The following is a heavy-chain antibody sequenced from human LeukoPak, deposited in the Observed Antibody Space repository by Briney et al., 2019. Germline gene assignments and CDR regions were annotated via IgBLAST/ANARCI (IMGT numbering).Heavy chain of an antibody. CDR3: ARATIAAAGIGSPALIWFDP. D-gene: IGHD6-13*01. CDR2: ISPSGGST. J-gene: IGHJ5*02. Sequence: ASVKVSCKAFGYTFTSNYMHWVRQAPGQGPEWMGVISPSGGSTTYAQKFQGRVTLTRDMSTSTDYLELSSLRSEDTAVYYCARATIAAAGIGSPALIWFDPWGQGTLVTVSS. CDR1: GYTFTSNY. V-gene: IGHV1-46*01.